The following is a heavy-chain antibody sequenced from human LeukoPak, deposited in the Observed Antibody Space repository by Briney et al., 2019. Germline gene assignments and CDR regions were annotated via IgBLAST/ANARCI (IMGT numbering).Heavy chain of an antibody. CDR3: ARGYCSGGSCRGYFDY. J-gene: IGHJ4*02. Sequence: SETLSLTCAVSGYSISSGYYWGWIRQPPGNGLEWIGSIYHSGSTYYKPSLKSRVTISVDTSKNQFSLKLSSVTAADTAVYYCARGYCSGGSCRGYFDYWGQGTLVTVSS. CDR2: IYHSGST. D-gene: IGHD2-15*01. CDR1: GYSISSGYY. V-gene: IGHV4-38-2*01.